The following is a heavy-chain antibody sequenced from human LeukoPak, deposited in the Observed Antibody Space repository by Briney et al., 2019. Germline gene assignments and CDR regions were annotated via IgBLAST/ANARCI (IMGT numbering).Heavy chain of an antibody. D-gene: IGHD2-15*01. J-gene: IGHJ6*03. Sequence: GGSLRLSCAASAFTFSRYSMNWVRQAPGKGLEWVSSISSSSSYIYYADSVKGRFTISRDNAKNSLYLQMNSLRAEDTAVYYCASYCSGGSCYSGYYMDVWGKGTTVTVSS. CDR1: AFTFSRYS. V-gene: IGHV3-21*01. CDR2: ISSSSSYI. CDR3: ASYCSGGSCYSGYYMDV.